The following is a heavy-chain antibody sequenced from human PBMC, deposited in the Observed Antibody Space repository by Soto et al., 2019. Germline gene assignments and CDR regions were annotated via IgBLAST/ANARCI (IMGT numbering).Heavy chain of an antibody. J-gene: IGHJ6*03. Sequence: ASVKVSCKASGYTFTSYAMHWVRQAPGQRLEWMGWINAGNGNTKYSQKFQGRVTITRDTSASTAYMELSSLRSEDTAVYYCAREKGVSIFGVAPPNYYYMDVWGKGTTVTVSS. CDR1: GYTFTSYA. V-gene: IGHV1-3*01. D-gene: IGHD3-3*01. CDR3: AREKGVSIFGVAPPNYYYMDV. CDR2: INAGNGNT.